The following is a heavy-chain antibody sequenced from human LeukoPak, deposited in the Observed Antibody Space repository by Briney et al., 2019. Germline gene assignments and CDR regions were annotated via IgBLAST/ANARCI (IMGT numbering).Heavy chain of an antibody. CDR1: GFTFSSYA. CDR2: ISGSGGST. J-gene: IGHJ4*02. D-gene: IGHD6-13*01. CDR3: ARDRLAADWADY. V-gene: IGHV3-23*01. Sequence: PGGSLRLSCAASGFTFSSYAMSWVRQAPGKGLEWVSAISGSGGSTYYADSVKGRFTISRDNAKNSLYLQMNGLRAEDTAVYYCARDRLAADWADYWGQGTLVTVSS.